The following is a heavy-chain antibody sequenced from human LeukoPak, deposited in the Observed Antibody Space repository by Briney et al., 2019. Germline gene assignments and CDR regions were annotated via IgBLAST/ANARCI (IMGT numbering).Heavy chain of an antibody. CDR1: GYTFTSYD. D-gene: IGHD3-10*01. CDR3: ARGEGPADNYYGSGSYYY. Sequence: ASVKVSCKASGYTFTSYDINGVRQATGQGLEWMGWMNPNSGNTGYAQKFQGRVTMTRNTSISTAYMELSSLRSEDTAVYYCARGEGPADNYYGSGSYYYWGQGTLVTVSS. J-gene: IGHJ4*02. CDR2: MNPNSGNT. V-gene: IGHV1-8*01.